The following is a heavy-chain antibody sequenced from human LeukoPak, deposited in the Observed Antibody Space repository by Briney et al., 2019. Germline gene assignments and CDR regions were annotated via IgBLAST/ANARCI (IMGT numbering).Heavy chain of an antibody. Sequence: GGSLRLSCAASGFTFDDYGMSWVRQAPGKGLEWVSGINWNGGSTGYADSVKGRFTISRDNAKNSLYLQMNSLRAEDTALYHCARGVCLYDSSGYTDAFDIWGQGTMVTVSS. CDR3: ARGVCLYDSSGYTDAFDI. CDR1: GFTFDDYG. J-gene: IGHJ3*02. CDR2: INWNGGST. D-gene: IGHD3-22*01. V-gene: IGHV3-20*01.